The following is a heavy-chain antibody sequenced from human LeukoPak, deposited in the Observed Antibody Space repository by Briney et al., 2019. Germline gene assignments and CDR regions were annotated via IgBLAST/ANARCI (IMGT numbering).Heavy chain of an antibody. CDR2: IYYSGST. J-gene: IGHJ4*02. CDR3: ARHFSSSGYYFAGSTYSDY. V-gene: IGHV4-39*01. Sequence: SETLSLTCTVSGGSISSSSYYWGWIRQPPGKGLEWLGSIYYSGSTYYNPSLKSRVTISVDTSKNQFSLKLSSVTAADTAVYYCARHFSSSGYYFAGSTYSDYWGQGTLVTVSS. CDR1: GGSISSSSYY. D-gene: IGHD3-3*01.